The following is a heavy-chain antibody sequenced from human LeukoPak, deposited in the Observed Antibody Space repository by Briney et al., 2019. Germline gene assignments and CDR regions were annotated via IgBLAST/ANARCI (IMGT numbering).Heavy chain of an antibody. Sequence: GGSLRLSCAASGFTFSSYSMNCVRQAPGKGLEWVSFISSSSSNIYYAASVRGRFIISRDTAKNSLYLQMTSLRADDTAVYYCTRARSSTRDHFYYYYMDVWGKGTTVTVSS. V-gene: IGHV3-21*01. CDR3: TRARSSTRDHFYYYYMDV. CDR1: GFTFSSYS. J-gene: IGHJ6*03. D-gene: IGHD3-10*01. CDR2: ISSSSSNI.